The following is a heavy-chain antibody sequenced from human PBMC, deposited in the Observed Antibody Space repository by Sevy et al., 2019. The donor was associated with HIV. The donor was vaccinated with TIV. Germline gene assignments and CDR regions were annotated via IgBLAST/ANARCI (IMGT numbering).Heavy chain of an antibody. CDR1: GFTFSSYS. CDR3: ARAGNRVATTNYYYYYMDV. CDR2: ISSSSSYI. Sequence: GGSLRLSCEASGFTFSSYSMNWVRQAPGKGLEWVSSISSSSSYIYYADSVKGRFTISRDNAKNSLYLQMNSLRAEDTAVYYCARAGNRVATTNYYYYYMDVWGKGTTVTVSS. J-gene: IGHJ6*03. D-gene: IGHD5-12*01. V-gene: IGHV3-21*01.